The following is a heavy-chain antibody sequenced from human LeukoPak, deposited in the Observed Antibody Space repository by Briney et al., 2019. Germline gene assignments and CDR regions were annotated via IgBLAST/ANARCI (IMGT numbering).Heavy chain of an antibody. Sequence: SETLSRNCTVSGGSISSGSYYWSWIRQPAGQGLEWIGRIYTSGSTNYNPSIKSRVTISVDTSKNQFSLKLSSVTAADTAVYYCARDARVYYDSSPAFDIWGQGTMVTVSS. CDR1: GGSISSGSYY. J-gene: IGHJ3*02. V-gene: IGHV4-61*02. D-gene: IGHD3-22*01. CDR3: ARDARVYYDSSPAFDI. CDR2: IYTSGST.